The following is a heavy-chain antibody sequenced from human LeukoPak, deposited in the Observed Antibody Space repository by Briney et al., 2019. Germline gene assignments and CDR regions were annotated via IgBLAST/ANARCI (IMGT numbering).Heavy chain of an antibody. Sequence: PGGSLRLSCAASGFTFSSYWMSWVRQAPGKGLEWVSNIKQDGSEKYYVDSVKGRFTISRDNPKNSLYLQMNSLRAEDTAVYYCARDLDNGDVIDYWGQGTLVTVSS. V-gene: IGHV3-7*01. CDR3: ARDLDNGDVIDY. J-gene: IGHJ4*02. CDR2: IKQDGSEK. D-gene: IGHD4-17*01. CDR1: GFTFSSYW.